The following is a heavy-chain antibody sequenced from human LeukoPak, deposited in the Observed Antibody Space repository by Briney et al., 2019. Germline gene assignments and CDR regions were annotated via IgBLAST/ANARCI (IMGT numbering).Heavy chain of an antibody. D-gene: IGHD2-2*01. CDR1: GGSISSSSYY. Sequence: SETLSLTCTVSGGSISSSSYYWGWIRQPPGKGLEWIGSIYYSGSTYYNPSLKSRVTISVDTSKNQFSLKLSSVTAADTAVYYCARLWYQLLSPLRYAFDIWGQGTMVTVSS. CDR3: ARLWYQLLSPLRYAFDI. CDR2: IYYSGST. V-gene: IGHV4-39*01. J-gene: IGHJ3*02.